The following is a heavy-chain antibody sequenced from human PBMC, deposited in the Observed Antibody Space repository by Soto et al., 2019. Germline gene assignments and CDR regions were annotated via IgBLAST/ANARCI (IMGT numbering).Heavy chain of an antibody. Sequence: EEQLLESGGGLVRPGGSLRLSCAASAFTFRRYAMSWVRQAPGKGLEWVSAITASADTTYYADSVKGRFTISRDNSKNKLYLRMNSLRAEYTAVYYCAKVRPLRDCTSTSCLGAFDLWGQGTMVTVS. CDR2: ITASADTT. V-gene: IGHV3-23*01. J-gene: IGHJ3*01. CDR1: AFTFRRYA. D-gene: IGHD2-2*01. CDR3: AKVRPLRDCTSTSCLGAFDL.